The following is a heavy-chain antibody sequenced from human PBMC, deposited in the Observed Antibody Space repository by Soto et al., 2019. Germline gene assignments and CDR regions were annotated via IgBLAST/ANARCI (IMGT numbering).Heavy chain of an antibody. CDR1: GYTFTSYA. V-gene: IGHV1-3*01. CDR2: INAGNGNT. Sequence: ASVKVSCKASGYTFTSYAMHWVRQAPGQRLEWMGWINAGNGNTKYSQKFQGRVTITRDTSASTAYMELSSLRSEDTAVYYCARGARSKHIVVVTEGYWGQGTLVTVSS. D-gene: IGHD2-21*02. CDR3: ARGARSKHIVVVTEGY. J-gene: IGHJ4*02.